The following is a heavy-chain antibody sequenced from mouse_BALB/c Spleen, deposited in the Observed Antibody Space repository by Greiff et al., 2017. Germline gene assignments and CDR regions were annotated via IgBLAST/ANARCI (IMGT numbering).Heavy chain of an antibody. Sequence: VQLKQSGGGLVKPGGSLKLSCAASGFTFSSYAMSWVRQTPEKRLEWVAYISSGGSTYYPDSVKGRFTISRDNARHILFLQMSSLRSEDTAMYCCARTYYGYYEFAYWGQGTLVTVSA. D-gene: IGHD2-10*01. J-gene: IGHJ3*01. CDR1: GFTFSSYA. CDR2: ISSGGST. V-gene: IGHV5-6-5*01. CDR3: ARTYYGYYEFAY.